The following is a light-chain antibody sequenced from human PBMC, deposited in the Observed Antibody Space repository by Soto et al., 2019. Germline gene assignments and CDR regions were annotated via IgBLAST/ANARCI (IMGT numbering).Light chain of an antibody. CDR2: DAS. CDR3: PHSNRYPIP. V-gene: IGKV3-11*01. CDR1: QSVSSY. Sequence: EIVLTQSPATLSLSPGERATLSCRASQSVSSYLAWYQQKPGQAPRLLIYDASNRATGIPARFSGSGSGTDFTLTINSLQPEDFATYYCPHSNRYPIPFGQGTRLEIK. J-gene: IGKJ5*01.